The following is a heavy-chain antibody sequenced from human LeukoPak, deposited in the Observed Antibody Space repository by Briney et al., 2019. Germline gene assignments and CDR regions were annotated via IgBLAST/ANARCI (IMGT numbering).Heavy chain of an antibody. CDR2: ISYSGSP. CDR1: GGSITSGDSF. V-gene: IGHV4-31*03. D-gene: IGHD3-16*02. J-gene: IGHJ3*02. Sequence: PSETLSLTCTVSGGSITSGDSFWTWIRQHPEKGLEWVGYISYSGSPYYNPSLQTRVTISSDMSKNQFSLKLASVTAADTALYYCARVQRRQTFGGVIVMAAFDIWGQGTMVTVSS. CDR3: ARVQRRQTFGGVIVMAAFDI.